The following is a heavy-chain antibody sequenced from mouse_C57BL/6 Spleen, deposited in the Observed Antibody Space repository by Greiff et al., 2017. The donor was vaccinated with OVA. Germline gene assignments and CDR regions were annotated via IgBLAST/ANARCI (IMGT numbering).Heavy chain of an antibody. CDR2: IYPGDGDT. D-gene: IGHD1-1*01. J-gene: IGHJ1*03. CDR1: GYAFSSSW. CDR3: ARKDYYDSSFHWYFDV. V-gene: IGHV1-82*01. Sequence: QVQLQQSGPELVKPGASVKISCKASGYAFSSSWMNWVKQRPGKGLEWIGRIYPGDGDTNYNGKFKGKATLTADKSSSTAYMQLRSLTSSDSAVYFSARKDYYDSSFHWYFDVWGTGTTVTVSS.